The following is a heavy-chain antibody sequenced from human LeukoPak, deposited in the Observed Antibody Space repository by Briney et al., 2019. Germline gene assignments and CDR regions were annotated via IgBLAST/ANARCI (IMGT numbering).Heavy chain of an antibody. CDR2: ISSSSSTL. D-gene: IGHD2/OR15-2a*01. Sequence: GGSLRLSFAASGFTFSSYTMNWVRQAPGKGLQWVSYISSSSSTLYYADSVKGRFTISRDNAKNSLYLQINSLRDEDTAVYYCVRDGRRNYFFDYWGEGTRVSVSS. V-gene: IGHV3-48*02. J-gene: IGHJ4*02. CDR1: GFTFSSYT. CDR3: VRDGRRNYFFDY.